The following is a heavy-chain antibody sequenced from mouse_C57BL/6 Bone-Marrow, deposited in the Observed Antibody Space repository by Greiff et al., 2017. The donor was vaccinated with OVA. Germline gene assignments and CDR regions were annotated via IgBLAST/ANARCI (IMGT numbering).Heavy chain of an antibody. CDR2: INPGSGGT. Sequence: QVQLQQSGAELVRPGTSVKVSCKASGYAFTNYLIEWVKQRPGQGLEWIGVINPGSGGTNYNEKFKGKATLTADKSSSTAYMQLSSLTSEDSAVYFCAREGTRLWDYWGQGTTLTVSS. J-gene: IGHJ2*01. CDR3: AREGTRLWDY. D-gene: IGHD1-1*02. V-gene: IGHV1-54*01. CDR1: GYAFTNYL.